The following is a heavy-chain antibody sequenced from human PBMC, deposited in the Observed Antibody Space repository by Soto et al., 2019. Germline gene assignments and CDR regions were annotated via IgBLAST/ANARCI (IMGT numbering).Heavy chain of an antibody. CDR2: IYPGDSDT. D-gene: IGHD5-18*01. CDR3: ARRGYSYGLDV. J-gene: IGHJ6*02. Sequence: EVQLVPSGAEVKKPGESLKISCKGSGYNFATYWIAWVRQLPGKGPEWMGIIYPGDSDTSYSPSFQGQVTISVDKSISTAYLQWNSLKASDTAVYYCARRGYSYGLDVWGQGTKVTVSS. V-gene: IGHV5-51*01. CDR1: GYNFATYW.